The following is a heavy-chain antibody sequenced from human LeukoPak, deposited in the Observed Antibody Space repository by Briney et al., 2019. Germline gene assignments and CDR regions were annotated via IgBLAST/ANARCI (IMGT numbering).Heavy chain of an antibody. D-gene: IGHD1-20*01. V-gene: IGHV3-30*04. CDR1: GFTSSISA. CDR3: ATLTGTTGSDDY. J-gene: IGHJ4*02. CDR2: ISFDGSNK. Sequence: GGSLRLSCAASGFTSSISAMHWVRQAPGKGLEWVAVISFDGSNKYYADSVKGRFTVSRDNSKSTLFLQMSTLRAEDTAVYYCATLTGTTGSDDYWGQGTLVTVSS.